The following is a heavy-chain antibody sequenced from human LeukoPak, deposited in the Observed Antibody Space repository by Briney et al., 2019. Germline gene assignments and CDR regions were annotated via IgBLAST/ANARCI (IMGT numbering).Heavy chain of an antibody. V-gene: IGHV3-23*01. J-gene: IGHJ4*02. D-gene: IGHD3-10*01. CDR1: GITLSNYG. CDR2: LSGSGGGT. Sequence: GSLRLSCAVSGITLSNYGMSWVRQAPGKGLEWVAGLSGSGGGTNYADSVQGRFTISRDNPKNTLYLQMNSLRAEDTAVYFCAKRGVVIRVFLVGFHKEAYYFDSWGQGALVTVSS. CDR3: AKRGVVIRVFLVGFHKEAYYFDS.